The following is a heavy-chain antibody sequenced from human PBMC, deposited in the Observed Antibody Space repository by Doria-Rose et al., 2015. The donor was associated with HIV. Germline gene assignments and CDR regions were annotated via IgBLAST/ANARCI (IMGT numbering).Heavy chain of an antibody. D-gene: IGHD3-3*01. V-gene: IGHV3-9*01. CDR2: ISWDSGAK. Sequence: VQLVESGGGLVQPGRSLRLSCVGSGFSFESYAMHWVRLAPGKGLEWVAVISWDSGAKGNADSVEGRFTISRDNAKKSVYLEMRSLRPGDTAFYYCAKAPIIGPKYYFYMDVWGKGTSVTVSS. CDR3: AKAPIIGPKYYFYMDV. J-gene: IGHJ6*03. CDR1: GFSFESYA.